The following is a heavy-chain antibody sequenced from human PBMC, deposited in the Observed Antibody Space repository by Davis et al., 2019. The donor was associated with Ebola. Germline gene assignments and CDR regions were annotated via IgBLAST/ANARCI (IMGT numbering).Heavy chain of an antibody. Sequence: PGGSLRLSCAASGFTFSGSAMHWVRQASGKGLERVGRIRSKANSYATAYAASLKGRFTISRDDSKNTAYLQMNSLKTEDTAVYYCTFSFTSSSIVDYWGQGTLVTVSS. CDR3: TFSFTSSSIVDY. CDR1: GFTFSGSA. D-gene: IGHD6-6*01. V-gene: IGHV3-73*01. J-gene: IGHJ4*02. CDR2: IRSKANSYAT.